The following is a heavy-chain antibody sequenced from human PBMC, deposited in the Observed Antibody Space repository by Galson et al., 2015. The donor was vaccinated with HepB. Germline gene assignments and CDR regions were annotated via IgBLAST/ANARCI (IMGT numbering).Heavy chain of an antibody. J-gene: IGHJ3*02. D-gene: IGHD3-16*01. CDR3: ARVLKRFGRGGSTTSTNAFDI. CDR2: INPNSGGT. Sequence: SVKVSCKASGYNFNGYYMHWVRQAPGQGLEWMGWINPNSGGTNFAQKYQGRVTMTSDTSISTAYMELNRLTSDDTAVYYCARVLKRFGRGGSTTSTNAFDIWGRAAMVTVSS. V-gene: IGHV1-2*02. CDR1: GYNFNGYY.